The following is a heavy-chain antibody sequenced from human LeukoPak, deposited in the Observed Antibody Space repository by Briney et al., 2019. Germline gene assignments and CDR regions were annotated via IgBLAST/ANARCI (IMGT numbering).Heavy chain of an antibody. D-gene: IGHD5-12*01. CDR1: GLTFSRYS. CDR2: ISSFSGTI. V-gene: IGHV3-48*01. CDR3: ARGPSGYHNT. Sequence: GGSLRLSCAASGLTFSRYSMNWVRQAPGKGLEWVAYISSFSGTIYYADSVKGRFTISRDNAKNSLYLQMNSLRAEDTAVYYCARGPSGYHNTGGQGTLVTVSS. J-gene: IGHJ4*02.